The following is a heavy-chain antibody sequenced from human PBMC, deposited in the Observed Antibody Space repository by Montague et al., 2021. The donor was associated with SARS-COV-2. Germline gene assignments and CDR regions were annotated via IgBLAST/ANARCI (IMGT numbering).Heavy chain of an antibody. V-gene: IGHV4-39*01. CDR1: GGSISSPDYY. J-gene: IGHJ4*02. CDR2: ISYAGRT. D-gene: IGHD2-2*01. CDR3: ARQIPSSCSTNKCYPYYFDV. Sequence: SETLSLTCTVSGGSISSPDYYWGWIRQSPGKGLEWIGSISYAGRTYYNPSLRSRVSFSMDTSKNHLSLSLNSVTAADTAVYFCARQIPSSCSTNKCYPYYFDVWGQGALVTVSS.